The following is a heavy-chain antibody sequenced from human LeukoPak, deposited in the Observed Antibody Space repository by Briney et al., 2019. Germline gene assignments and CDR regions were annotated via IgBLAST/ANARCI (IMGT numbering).Heavy chain of an antibody. CDR3: VRGRFIAGAGD. CDR1: GFTLTIYD. CDR2: MNGNSGDT. Sequence: ASVKVSCKTSGFTLTIYDINWVRQATGQGLEWMGWMNGNSGDTGYAQKFQGRVTMTRNTSISTAYMELSNLRSEDTAVYYCVRGRFIAGAGDWGQGTPATVPS. V-gene: IGHV1-8*01. J-gene: IGHJ1*01. D-gene: IGHD1-26*01.